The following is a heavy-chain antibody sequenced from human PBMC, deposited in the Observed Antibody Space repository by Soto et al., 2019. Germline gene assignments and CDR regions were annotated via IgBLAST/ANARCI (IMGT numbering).Heavy chain of an antibody. V-gene: IGHV1-69*06. CDR2: IIPMYGTA. CDR1: GGTFNSYP. J-gene: IGHJ3*02. D-gene: IGHD2-21*01. Sequence: QVQLVQSGAEVKKPGSSVKVSCKASGGTFNSYPINWVRQAPGQGLGWMGGIIPMYGTANYAQKFQGRVTMTADKSTTTAYMVLDRMRSDDTAVYYCAREQVAVTEGGGGALDIWDQGTMVTVSS. CDR3: AREQVAVTEGGGGALDI.